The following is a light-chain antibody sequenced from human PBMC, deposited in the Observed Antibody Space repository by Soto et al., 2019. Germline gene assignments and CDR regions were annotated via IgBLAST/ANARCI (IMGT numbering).Light chain of an antibody. Sequence: IQLTQSPSSLSASVGDRVTITCRASQDISTALAWYQQKPGKAPHLLIYDASSLEGGVPSRFSGSGSGTDFTLTISSLQPEDFATYYCQQFKSYPLTFGGGTKVEIK. CDR3: QQFKSYPLT. J-gene: IGKJ4*01. CDR1: QDISTA. CDR2: DAS. V-gene: IGKV1-13*02.